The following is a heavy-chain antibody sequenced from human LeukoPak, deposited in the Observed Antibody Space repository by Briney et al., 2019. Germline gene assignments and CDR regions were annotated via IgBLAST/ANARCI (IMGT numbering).Heavy chain of an antibody. J-gene: IGHJ6*02. V-gene: IGHV1-8*01. CDR2: MNPNSGNT. CDR3: ARGRFRVGGNRDYYYCGMDV. CDR1: GYTFTSYD. Sequence: ASVKVSCKASGYTFTSYDINWVRQATGQGLEWMGWMNPNSGNTGYAQKFQGRVTMTRNTSISTAYMELSSLRSEDTAVYYCARGRFRVGGNRDYYYCGMDVWGQGTTVTVSS. D-gene: IGHD1-14*01.